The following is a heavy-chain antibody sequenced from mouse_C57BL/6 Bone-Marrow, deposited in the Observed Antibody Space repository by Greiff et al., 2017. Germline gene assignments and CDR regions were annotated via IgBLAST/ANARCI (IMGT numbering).Heavy chain of an antibody. J-gene: IGHJ3*01. CDR2: ISSGGSYT. Sequence: DVKLVESGGDLVKPGGSLKLSCAASGFTFSSYGMSWVRQTPDKRLEWVATISSGGSYTYYPDSVKGRFTISRDNAKNTLYLQMSRLKTEDTAMXYGAGEDYSGSMCAYWGQGTLVTVSA. V-gene: IGHV5-6*02. CDR1: GFTFSSYG. CDR3: AGEDYSGSMCAY. D-gene: IGHD1-1*01.